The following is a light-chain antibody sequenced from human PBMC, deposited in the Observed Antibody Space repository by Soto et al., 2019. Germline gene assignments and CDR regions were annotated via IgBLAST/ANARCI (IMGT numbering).Light chain of an antibody. CDR3: ISYTSSSTLV. CDR1: SSDVGGYNY. J-gene: IGLJ2*01. V-gene: IGLV2-14*01. CDR2: DVS. Sequence: QSALTQPASVSGSPGQSITISCTGTSSDVGGYNYVSWYQQHPGKAPKLMIYDVSNRPSGVSNRSSGSKSGNTASLTISGLQAEDEADYYCISYTSSSTLVFGGGTKVTVL.